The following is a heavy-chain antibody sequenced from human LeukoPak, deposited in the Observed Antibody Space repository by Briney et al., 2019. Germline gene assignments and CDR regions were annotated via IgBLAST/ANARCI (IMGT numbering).Heavy chain of an antibody. V-gene: IGHV1-18*01. CDR3: AREPSGLLFDY. Sequence: ASVKVSCKASGYTFTSYAISWVRQAPGQEFEWMGWISPYNDNTNYAKKFQGRVTLTTDTSTSTAYMELRGLTSDDTAVYYCAREPSGLLFDYWGLGTLVTVSS. D-gene: IGHD6-25*01. J-gene: IGHJ4*02. CDR2: ISPYNDNT. CDR1: GYTFTSYA.